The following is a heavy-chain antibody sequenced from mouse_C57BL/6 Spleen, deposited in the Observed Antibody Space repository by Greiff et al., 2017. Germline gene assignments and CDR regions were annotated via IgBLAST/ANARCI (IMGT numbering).Heavy chain of an antibody. V-gene: IGHV1-9*01. D-gene: IGHD2-10*01. CDR3: ARWRPYYGNLALDDY. Sequence: QIQLQQSGAELMKPGASVKLSCKATGYTFTGYWIEWVKQRPGHGLEWIGESLPGSGSTNYNEKFKGKDTFTADTSSNTAYMQLSSLTTEDSAIYDCARWRPYYGNLALDDYWGKGTTLTVSS. CDR1: GYTFTGYW. CDR2: SLPGSGST. J-gene: IGHJ2*01.